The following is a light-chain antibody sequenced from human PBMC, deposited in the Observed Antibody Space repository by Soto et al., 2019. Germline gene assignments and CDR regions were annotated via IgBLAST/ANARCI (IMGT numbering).Light chain of an antibody. CDR1: QTISSVY. J-gene: IGKJ1*01. Sequence: EIVLTQSPGTLSLSPGERATLSCRASQTISSVYLAWYQQKPGQSPRLLIYRTSSRAPGIPDRFSGSGSRPDFTLTISRLEPEDFAVYHCQQYATTPWTFGQGTKVEIK. V-gene: IGKV3-20*01. CDR2: RTS. CDR3: QQYATTPWT.